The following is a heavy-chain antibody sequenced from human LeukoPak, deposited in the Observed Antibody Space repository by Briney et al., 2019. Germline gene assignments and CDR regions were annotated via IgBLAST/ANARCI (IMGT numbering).Heavy chain of an antibody. Sequence: GASVKVSCKASGYTFTGYYIHWVRQAPGQGLEWMGWINPNSGGTNYAQKFQGRVTMTRDTSISTAYMELRRLRSDDTAVYHCASVKLGPEGFFDSWGQGTLVTVSS. D-gene: IGHD7-27*01. J-gene: IGHJ4*02. CDR3: ASVKLGPEGFFDS. V-gene: IGHV1-2*02. CDR1: GYTFTGYY. CDR2: INPNSGGT.